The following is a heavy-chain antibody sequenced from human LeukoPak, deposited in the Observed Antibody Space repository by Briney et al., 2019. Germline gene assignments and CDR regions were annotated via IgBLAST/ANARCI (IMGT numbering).Heavy chain of an antibody. CDR2: IKSDGSEE. CDR3: ARGDLWLGH. J-gene: IGHJ4*02. D-gene: IGHD3-10*01. Sequence: GGSPRLSCATSGFIFSSYWMCWVRQAPGKGLEWVANIKSDGSEEYYGDSVKGRFTISRDNAKNSLYLQMNSLRVEDTAVYYCARGDLWLGHWGQGSLVTDSS. CDR1: GFIFSSYW. V-gene: IGHV3-7*01.